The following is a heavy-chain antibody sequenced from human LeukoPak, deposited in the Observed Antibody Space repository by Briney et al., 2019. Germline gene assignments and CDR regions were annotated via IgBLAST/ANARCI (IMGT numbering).Heavy chain of an antibody. CDR1: GFTVNNNY. Sequence: GGSLRLSCAASGFTVNNNYMTWVRQAPGKGLEWVANIKQDGGEKYYVDSVKGRFTISRDNAKNSLYLQMNSLRAEDMAVYYCAREARDFWSGPFDYWGQGTLVTVSS. D-gene: IGHD3-3*01. J-gene: IGHJ4*02. CDR3: AREARDFWSGPFDY. CDR2: IKQDGGEK. V-gene: IGHV3-7*03.